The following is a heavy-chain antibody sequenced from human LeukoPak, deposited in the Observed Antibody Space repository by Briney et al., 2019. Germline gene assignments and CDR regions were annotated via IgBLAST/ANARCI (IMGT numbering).Heavy chain of an antibody. V-gene: IGHV4-59*01. D-gene: IGHD3-10*01. Sequence: PSETLSLTCTVSGGSISGYYWSWIRQPPGKGLEWIGYIYYSGSTNYNPSLKSRVTISVDTSKNQFSLKLSSVTAADTAVYYCARDAYGSGSYSDWGQGTLVTVSS. CDR3: ARDAYGSGSYSD. J-gene: IGHJ4*02. CDR2: IYYSGST. CDR1: GGSISGYY.